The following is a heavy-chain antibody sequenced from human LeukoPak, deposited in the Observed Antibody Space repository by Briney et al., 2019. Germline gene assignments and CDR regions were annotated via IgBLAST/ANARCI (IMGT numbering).Heavy chain of an antibody. CDR2: IFHSGST. D-gene: IGHD1-26*01. CDR1: GASISGSGYY. CDR3: ARDYSDRRAFDI. Sequence: PSETLSLTCTVSGASISGSGYYWGWIRQPPGKGLEWIGSIFHSGSTFYNPSLNSRATISVDTSKNQFSLKLSSVTAADTAVYYCARDYSDRRAFDIWGQGTMVSVSS. V-gene: IGHV4-39*07. J-gene: IGHJ3*02.